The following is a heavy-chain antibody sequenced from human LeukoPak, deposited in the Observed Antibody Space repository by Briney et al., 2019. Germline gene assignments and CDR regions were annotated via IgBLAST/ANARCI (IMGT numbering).Heavy chain of an antibody. J-gene: IGHJ3*02. Sequence: ASVKVSCKASGYTFTSYDSNWVRQATRQGLGWMGWMNPNSGNTGYAQKFQGRVTMTRNTSISTAYMELSSLRSEDTAVYYCARKITYYYGSGSYYKGDAFDIWGQGTMVTVSS. CDR2: MNPNSGNT. V-gene: IGHV1-8*01. CDR1: GYTFTSYD. CDR3: ARKITYYYGSGSYYKGDAFDI. D-gene: IGHD3-10*01.